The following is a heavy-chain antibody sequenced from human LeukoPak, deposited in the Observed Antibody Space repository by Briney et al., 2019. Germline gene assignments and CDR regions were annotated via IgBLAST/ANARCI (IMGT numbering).Heavy chain of an antibody. V-gene: IGHV1-2*02. D-gene: IGHD3-9*01. Sequence: GASVKVSCKASGYTFTGYYMHWVRQAPGQGLESMGWINPNSGGTNYAQKFQGRVTMTRDTSISTAYMELSRLRSDDMAVYYCAREDKGRYFDWLPENWFDPWGQGTLVTVSS. CDR3: AREDKGRYFDWLPENWFDP. CDR2: INPNSGGT. CDR1: GYTFTGYY. J-gene: IGHJ5*02.